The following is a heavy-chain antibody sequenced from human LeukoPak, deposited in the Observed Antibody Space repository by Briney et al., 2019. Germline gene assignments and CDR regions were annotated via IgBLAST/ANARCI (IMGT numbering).Heavy chain of an antibody. CDR1: GFTFSSYW. J-gene: IGHJ5*02. V-gene: IGHV4-59*01. CDR3: ARGNPVSSAWVPVLGP. Sequence: GSLRLSCAASGFTFSSYWMSWIRQPPGKGLEWIGYIYYTGTTNYNPSLKSRVTISVDSSKNQFSLRLTSVTAADTAMYYCARGNPVSSAWVPVLGPWGQGTLVTVSS. CDR2: IYYTGTT. D-gene: IGHD6-19*01.